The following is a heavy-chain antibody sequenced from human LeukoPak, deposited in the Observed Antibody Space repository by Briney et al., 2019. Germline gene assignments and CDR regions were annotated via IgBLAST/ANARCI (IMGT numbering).Heavy chain of an antibody. CDR3: ANSRYYYDSSVNAFDL. CDR1: GGSVSSTHY. CDR2: IYYGGST. D-gene: IGHD3-22*01. J-gene: IGHJ3*01. V-gene: IGHV4-39*07. Sequence: SETLSLTCTVSGGSVSSTHYWGWIRPPPGKGMEWIGSIYYGGSTYYNASLRSRVTTSVDTSKNQFSLKLSSVTSADPAVYYCANSRYYYDSSVNAFDLWGQGTVVTVSS.